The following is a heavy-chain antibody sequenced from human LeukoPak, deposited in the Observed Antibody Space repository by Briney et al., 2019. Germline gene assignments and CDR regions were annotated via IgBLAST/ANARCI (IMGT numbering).Heavy chain of an antibody. CDR3: TKYTKIPNWFDP. D-gene: IGHD2-8*01. J-gene: IGHJ5*02. CDR1: GFTFGDYA. V-gene: IGHV3-49*04. CDR2: IRSKAYGGTT. Sequence: GGSLRLSCTASGFTFGDYAMSWVRQAPGKGLEWVGFIRSKAYGGTTEYAASVKGRFTISRDDSKSIAYLQMNSLKTEDTAVYYCTKYTKIPNWFDPWGQGTLVTVSS.